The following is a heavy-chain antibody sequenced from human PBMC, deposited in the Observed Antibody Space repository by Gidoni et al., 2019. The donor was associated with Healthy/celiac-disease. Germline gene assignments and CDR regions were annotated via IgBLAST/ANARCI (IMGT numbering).Heavy chain of an antibody. CDR1: GFPFSRYS. Sequence: VQLVESGGGLVKPGGALGISCAATGFPFSRYSMNWVRQAPGKGLDWVSSISSSSSDIYYADSVKCRFTISRDNAKNSLYLQMNSLRAEDTAVYYCARDSEYYDILTGYYTDDAFDIWGQGTMVTVSS. CDR2: ISSSSSDI. D-gene: IGHD3-9*01. V-gene: IGHV3-21*01. CDR3: ARDSEYYDILTGYYTDDAFDI. J-gene: IGHJ3*02.